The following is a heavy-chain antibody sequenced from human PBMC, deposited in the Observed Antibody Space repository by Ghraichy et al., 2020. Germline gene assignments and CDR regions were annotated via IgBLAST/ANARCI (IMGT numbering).Heavy chain of an antibody. CDR3: AKFSSGSGFPDAFDI. Sequence: GESLNISCAASGFTFSSYAMSWVRQAPGRGLEWVLAISGSGGNTYYADSVKGRFTISRDSSKNTLYLQMNSLRAEDTAVYYCAKFSSGSGFPDAFDIWGQGTMVTVSS. J-gene: IGHJ3*02. CDR1: GFTFSSYA. V-gene: IGHV3-23*01. D-gene: IGHD3-10*01. CDR2: ISGSGGNT.